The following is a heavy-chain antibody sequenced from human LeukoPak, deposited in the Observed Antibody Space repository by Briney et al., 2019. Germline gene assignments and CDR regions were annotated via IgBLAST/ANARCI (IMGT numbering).Heavy chain of an antibody. D-gene: IGHD2-2*01. CDR3: ARRRYCSSTSCPEPIDY. CDR1: GYTFTGYY. Sequence: ASVKVSCKASGYTFTGYYMHWVRQATGQGLEWMGWMNPNSGNTGYAQKFQGRVTMTRNTSISTAYMELSSLRSEDTAVYYCARRRYCSSTSCPEPIDYWGQGTLVTVSS. CDR2: MNPNSGNT. V-gene: IGHV1-8*02. J-gene: IGHJ4*02.